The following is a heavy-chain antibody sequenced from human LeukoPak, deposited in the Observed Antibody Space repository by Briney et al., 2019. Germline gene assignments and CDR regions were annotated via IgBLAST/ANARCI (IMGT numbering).Heavy chain of an antibody. V-gene: IGHV4-59*11. J-gene: IGHJ4*02. Sequence: PSETLSLTCTVSGGSISTHYWSWIRQPPGKGLEWIGYVLDSERTKDNPSLKSRATLSADTSKNQFSLRLTSVTAADSAVYYCATIKRGSIFGYFDFWGQGVLVTVSP. CDR3: ATIKRGSIFGYFDF. D-gene: IGHD5-18*01. CDR1: GGSISTHY. CDR2: VLDSERT.